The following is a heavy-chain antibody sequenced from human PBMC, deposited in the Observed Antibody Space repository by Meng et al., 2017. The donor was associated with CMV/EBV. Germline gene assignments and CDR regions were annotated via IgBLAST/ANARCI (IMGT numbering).Heavy chain of an antibody. CDR1: GFSVSINY. CDR3: AREIPQAWAS. V-gene: IGHV3-66*01. CDR2: IYGSGNT. Sequence: PLVDYGGGLVQPGGSLQLSCTASGFSVSINYMSCVRQAPGKGLEWISIIYGSGNTYYGDSVKGRFTISRDNFRNTLYLQMNSLRAEDTAVYYCAREIPQAWASWGQGTLVTVSS. J-gene: IGHJ5*02. D-gene: IGHD2-21*01.